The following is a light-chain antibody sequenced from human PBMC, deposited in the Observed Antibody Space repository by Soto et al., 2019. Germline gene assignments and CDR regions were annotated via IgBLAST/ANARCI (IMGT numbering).Light chain of an antibody. CDR2: NVN. CDR1: SSDVGNYNY. V-gene: IGLV2-14*01. J-gene: IGLJ1*01. Sequence: QSVLAQSASVSGSPGQSITISCTGTSSDVGNYNYVSWYQQHPGEVPKLIIFNVNNRPSGVSNRFSGSKSGNTASLTISGLQAEDEADYYCCSFTSSTTYVFGTGTKVTVL. CDR3: CSFTSSTTYV.